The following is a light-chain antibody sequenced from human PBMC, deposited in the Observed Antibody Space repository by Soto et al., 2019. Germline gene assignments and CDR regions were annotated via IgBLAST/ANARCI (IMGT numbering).Light chain of an antibody. CDR2: DAS. J-gene: IGKJ4*01. V-gene: IGKV1-13*02. Sequence: AIQLTQSPSSLSGYVGDRVTISCRASQGINSAVGWYQQRPGFPPKLLVYDASSLQDGVPSRFSGIGYGTDFALTISSLQPEDSATYYCQQSNIYPFTFGGGTRVEI. CDR3: QQSNIYPFT. CDR1: QGINSA.